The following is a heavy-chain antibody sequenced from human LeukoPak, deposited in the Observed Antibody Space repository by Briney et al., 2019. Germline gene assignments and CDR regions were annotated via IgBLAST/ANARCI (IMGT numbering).Heavy chain of an antibody. D-gene: IGHD4-17*01. CDR2: IYHSGST. V-gene: IGHV4-38-2*02. Sequence: PSETLSLTCTVSGYSISSGYYWGWIRQPPGKGLEWIGSIYHSGSTNYNPSLKSRVTMSVDTSKNQFSLKLSSVTAADTAVYYCARDRGLRAFDIWGQGTMVTVSS. CDR1: GYSISSGYY. CDR3: ARDRGLRAFDI. J-gene: IGHJ3*02.